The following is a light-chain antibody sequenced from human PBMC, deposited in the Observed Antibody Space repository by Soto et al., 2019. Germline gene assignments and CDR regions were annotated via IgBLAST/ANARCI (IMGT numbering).Light chain of an antibody. CDR1: QSISSW. CDR2: QAS. CDR3: QYYKESST. V-gene: IGKV1-5*03. J-gene: IGKJ1*01. Sequence: IQMTQSPSTLSASVGDRVTITCRASQSISSWLAWYQQKPGRAPKLLIYQASSSEIGVPSRFSGSGSGTEFALTISSLQPDDIATYYCQYYKESSTFGQGT.